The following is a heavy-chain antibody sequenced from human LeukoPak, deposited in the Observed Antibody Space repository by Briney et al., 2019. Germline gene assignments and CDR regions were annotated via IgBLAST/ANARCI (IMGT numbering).Heavy chain of an antibody. V-gene: IGHV4-59*01. CDR3: ARGVYGAYFDY. CDR2: ISHNGYT. Sequence: SETLSLTCIVSGGSTSHYYWSWIRQPPGKGLEWITYISHNGYTEFKPSLKSRVTISLDTSKNQLSLKLSSMTAADTAVYYCARGVYGAYFDYWGQGTLVTVSS. J-gene: IGHJ4*02. CDR1: GGSTSHYY. D-gene: IGHD4-17*01.